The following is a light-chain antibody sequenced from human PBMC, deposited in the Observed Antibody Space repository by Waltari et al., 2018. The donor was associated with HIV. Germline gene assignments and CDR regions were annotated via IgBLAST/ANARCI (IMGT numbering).Light chain of an antibody. V-gene: IGLV2-14*01. J-gene: IGLJ1*01. CDR3: CSCTSTTFV. CDR2: EGT. CDR1: SSDFGAYNY. Sequence: QSALTQPAPVPGPPAQSITIPSTGTSSDFGAYNYVSWYTHHPRKPPQPMSYEGTYRPSGVSNRFSGSRSGNTVSLTISGLQAEDEADYYCCSCTSTTFVFGTGTKVTVL.